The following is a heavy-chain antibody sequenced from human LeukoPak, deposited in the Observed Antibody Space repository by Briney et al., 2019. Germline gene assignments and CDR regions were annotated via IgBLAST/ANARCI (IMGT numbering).Heavy chain of an antibody. J-gene: IGHJ4*02. Sequence: GGSLRLSCAASGFTFSSYGMHWVRQAPGKGLEWVAVISYDGSNKYYADSVKGRFTISRDNSKNTLYLQMNSLRAEDTAVYYCAKDRAGEAATGYWGQGTLVTVSS. D-gene: IGHD3-9*01. V-gene: IGHV3-30*18. CDR1: GFTFSSYG. CDR2: ISYDGSNK. CDR3: AKDRAGEAATGY.